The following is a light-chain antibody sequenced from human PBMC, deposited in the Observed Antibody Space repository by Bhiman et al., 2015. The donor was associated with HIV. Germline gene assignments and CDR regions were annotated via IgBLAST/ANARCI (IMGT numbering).Light chain of an antibody. CDR3: SSYTSSTTLGV. V-gene: IGLV2-14*03. J-gene: IGLJ1*01. Sequence: QSALTQPASVSGSPGQSITISCTGTSSDVGGYNYVSWYQQYPGKAPKLIIYDVNNRPSGVSNRFSGSKSGNTASLTISGLQAEDEADYYCSSYTSSTTLGVFGTGTKVTVL. CDR1: SSDVGGYNY. CDR2: DVN.